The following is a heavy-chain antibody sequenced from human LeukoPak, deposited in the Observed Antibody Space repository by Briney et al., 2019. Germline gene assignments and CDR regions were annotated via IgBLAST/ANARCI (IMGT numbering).Heavy chain of an antibody. V-gene: IGHV1-69*10. J-gene: IGHJ4*02. CDR3: ARGGTNDFWNDS. CDR1: GGAFSSDA. CDR2: IIPILGPA. Sequence: SVKVSCKASGGAFSSDAISWVRQVPGQGLEWMGGIIPILGPANHAQKFLGRLTITADKSTSTAYMELSSLRSEDTAMYYCARGGTNDFWNDSWGPGTLVTVSS. D-gene: IGHD3/OR15-3a*01.